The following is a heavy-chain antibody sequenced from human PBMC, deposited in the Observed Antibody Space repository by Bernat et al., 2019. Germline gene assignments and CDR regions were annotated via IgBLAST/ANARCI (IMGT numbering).Heavy chain of an antibody. CDR2: IKQDGSEK. CDR1: GFTFSSYW. D-gene: IGHD3-22*01. J-gene: IGHJ4*02. Sequence: EVQLVESGGGLVQPGGSLRLSCAASGFTFSSYWMSWVRQAPGKGLEWEANIKQDGSEKYYVDSVKGRFTISRDNAKNSLYLQMNSLRAEDTAVYYCARDPLRRYYDSSGSRPYFDYWGQGTLVTVSS. V-gene: IGHV3-7*01. CDR3: ARDPLRRYYDSSGSRPYFDY.